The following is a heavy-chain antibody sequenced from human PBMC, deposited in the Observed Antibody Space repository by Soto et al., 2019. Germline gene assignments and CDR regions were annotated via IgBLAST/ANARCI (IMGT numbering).Heavy chain of an antibody. CDR2: IYWNDDK. CDR3: AKSGSSGWYGWFDP. CDR1: VFSLRTSGVG. J-gene: IGHJ5*02. V-gene: IGHV2-5*01. D-gene: IGHD6-19*01. Sequence: SGPKLVNPTQTLTLTFSFCVFSLRTSGVGVGWIRQPPGKALEWLGFIYWNDDKRYSPSLKSRLTITKDTSKNQVVLTMTNMDPVDTATYYCAKSGSSGWYGWFDPWGQGTLVTVSS.